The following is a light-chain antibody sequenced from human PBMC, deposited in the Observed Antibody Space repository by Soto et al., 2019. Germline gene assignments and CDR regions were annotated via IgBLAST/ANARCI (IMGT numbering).Light chain of an antibody. CDR3: LQGTLWWT. CDR1: ESLVDRNGNTY. J-gene: IGKJ1*01. CDR2: RVS. V-gene: IGKV2-24*01. Sequence: DIVVTQTPLSLSVTLGQPAAISCRSSESLVDRNGNTYLSWYHQRPGQPPRLLIHRVSNRFSGVPERFSGSGAGTDFTLEISRVEAEDVGIYYCLQGTLWWTFGQGTKVEI.